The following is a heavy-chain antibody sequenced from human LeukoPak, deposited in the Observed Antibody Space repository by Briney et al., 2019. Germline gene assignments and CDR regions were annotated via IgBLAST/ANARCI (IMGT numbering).Heavy chain of an antibody. CDR3: AKDRSGYQYFDADY. Sequence: AGGSLRLSCAAPGFTFSNYAMSWVRQAPGKGLEWVSGISGSGGSTYYAGSVKGRFTISRDNSKNLLYLQMSSLRVEDTAVYYCAKDRSGYQYFDADYWGQGTLVTVSS. V-gene: IGHV3-23*01. D-gene: IGHD5-12*01. CDR2: ISGSGGST. J-gene: IGHJ4*02. CDR1: GFTFSNYA.